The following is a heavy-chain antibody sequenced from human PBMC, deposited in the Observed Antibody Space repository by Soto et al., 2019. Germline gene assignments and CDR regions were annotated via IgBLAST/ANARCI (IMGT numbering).Heavy chain of an antibody. J-gene: IGHJ4*02. CDR1: GFTFSSYA. Sequence: GGSLRLSCAASGFTFSSYAVHWVRQAPGKGLEWVAVISYDGSNKYYADSVKGRFTISRDNSKNTLYLQMNSLRAEDTAVYYCARVGATTPFYFDYWGQGTLVTVSS. CDR2: ISYDGSNK. V-gene: IGHV3-30-3*01. CDR3: ARVGATTPFYFDY. D-gene: IGHD1-26*01.